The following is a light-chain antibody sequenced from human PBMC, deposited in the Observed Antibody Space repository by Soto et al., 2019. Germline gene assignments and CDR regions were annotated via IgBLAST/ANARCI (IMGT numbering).Light chain of an antibody. CDR3: QSYDSGLSGHVV. V-gene: IGLV1-40*01. Sequence: QSVLTQPPSVSGAPGQRVTISCSGSSSNIGAGYDVHWYQQLPGTAPKLLIYGDNNRPSGVPDRFSGSKSGTSASLAITGLQAEDEADYHCQSYDSGLSGHVVFGGGTKLTVL. J-gene: IGLJ2*01. CDR2: GDN. CDR1: SSNIGAGYD.